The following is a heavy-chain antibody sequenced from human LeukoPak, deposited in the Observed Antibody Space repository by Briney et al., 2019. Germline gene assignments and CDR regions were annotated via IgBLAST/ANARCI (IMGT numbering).Heavy chain of an antibody. V-gene: IGHV4-30-4*08. CDR1: GGSISSGDYY. CDR2: IYYSGST. D-gene: IGHD2-2*02. CDR3: ASSLIVVVPAAIHPIDY. J-gene: IGHJ4*02. Sequence: SETLSLTCTVPGGSISSGDYYWSWIRQPPGKGLEWIGYIYYSGSTYYNPSLKSRVTISVDTSKNQFSLKLSSVTAADTAVYYCASSLIVVVPAAIHPIDYWGQGTLVTVSS.